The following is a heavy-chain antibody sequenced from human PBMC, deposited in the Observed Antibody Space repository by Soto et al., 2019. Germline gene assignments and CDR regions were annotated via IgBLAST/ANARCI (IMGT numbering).Heavy chain of an antibody. CDR3: TRALYYCDFWFDP. CDR1: GGSVSSGSYY. V-gene: IGHV4-61*01. Sequence: KTSETLSLTCTVSGGSVSSGSYYWSWIRQPPGKGLEWIGYIYYTGSTNYNPSLKSRVTISEDTSKNQFSLKLNSVTAAGTAVYYCTRALYYCDFWFDPRGHRTLVADSS. J-gene: IGHJ5*02. CDR2: IYYTGST. D-gene: IGHD3-22*01.